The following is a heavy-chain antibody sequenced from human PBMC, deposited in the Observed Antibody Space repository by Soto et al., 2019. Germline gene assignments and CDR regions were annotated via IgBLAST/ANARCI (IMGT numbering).Heavy chain of an antibody. CDR1: GYNLREYG. Sequence: QVHLVQSGVEVKTPGASVKVSCTAHGYNLREYGVSWLRQVPGQGFEWMGWISGDNVNRRSSQRFQDRLTMTTDTSTNKATMELRRLRLDDTALYFCGREGQQLAQEQYFQFNGVDVWGQGTSVTVSS. V-gene: IGHV1-18*01. D-gene: IGHD6-13*01. J-gene: IGHJ6*02. CDR2: ISGDNVNR. CDR3: GREGQQLAQEQYFQFNGVDV.